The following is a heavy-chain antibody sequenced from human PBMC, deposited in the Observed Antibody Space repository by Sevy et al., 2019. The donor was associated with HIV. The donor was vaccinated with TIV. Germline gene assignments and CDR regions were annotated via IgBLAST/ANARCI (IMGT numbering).Heavy chain of an antibody. Sequence: ASVKVCCKVSGYTLTRLAMHWVRQAPGKGLEWMGSFDPEDNERIYAQKWQGRFSMTEDTSTDTAYMELSNLRSEDTAVYYCATTKDYYENSGDPLDYRGQGTLVTVSS. CDR2: FDPEDNER. CDR3: ATTKDYYENSGDPLDY. D-gene: IGHD3-22*01. CDR1: GYTLTRLA. J-gene: IGHJ4*02. V-gene: IGHV1-24*01.